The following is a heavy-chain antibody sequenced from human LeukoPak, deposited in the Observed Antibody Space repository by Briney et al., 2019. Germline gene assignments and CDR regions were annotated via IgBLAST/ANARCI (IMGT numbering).Heavy chain of an antibody. Sequence: ASVKVSCKASGYTFTSYGISWVRQAPGQGLEWMGWISAYNGNTNYAQKLQGRVTMTTDTSTSTAYMELRSLRSGDTAVYYCAREPGYCSSTSCYRYFDYWGQGTLVTVSS. CDR2: ISAYNGNT. CDR1: GYTFTSYG. CDR3: AREPGYCSSTSCYRYFDY. J-gene: IGHJ4*02. V-gene: IGHV1-18*04. D-gene: IGHD2-2*01.